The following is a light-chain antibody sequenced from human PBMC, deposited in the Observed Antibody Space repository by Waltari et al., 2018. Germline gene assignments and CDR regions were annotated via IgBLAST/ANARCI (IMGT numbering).Light chain of an antibody. J-gene: IGKJ1*01. CDR3: QQSYTSPRT. CDR2: DAS. Sequence: DIPMTQSPSSLSASVGDRVTITCRTSQIINNYLNWFQQKPGKAPELLIFDASSVQGGVPSRFSGSGSGTDFTLTISSLQPEDFATYYCQQSYTSPRTFGQGTKV. V-gene: IGKV1-39*01. CDR1: QIINNY.